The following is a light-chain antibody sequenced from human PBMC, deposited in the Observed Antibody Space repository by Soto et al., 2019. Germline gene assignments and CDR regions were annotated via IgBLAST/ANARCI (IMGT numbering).Light chain of an antibody. CDR1: SSDVGGYNY. CDR2: EVS. Sequence: QSVLTQPASVSGSPGQSITISCTGTSSDVGGYNYVSWYQQYPGKAPKLMIFEVSNRPSGVSHRFSGSKSGNTASLTISGLQAEDEAHYYCAAWDDSLNGYVVFGGGTKLTVL. J-gene: IGLJ2*01. CDR3: AAWDDSLNGYVV. V-gene: IGLV2-14*01.